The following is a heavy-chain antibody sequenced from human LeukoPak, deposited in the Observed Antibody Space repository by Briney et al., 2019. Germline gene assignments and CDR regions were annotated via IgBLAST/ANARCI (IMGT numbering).Heavy chain of an antibody. CDR2: VSHSGHT. D-gene: IGHD6-19*01. CDR1: GGSISTYY. V-gene: IGHV4-59*01. Sequence: SETLSLTCTVSGGSISTYYWRWLRQPPGKGLEWIGYVSHSGHTNCNPSLKSRVTISIDMSKNHFSLRLSPVNAADTAVYYCARAGSGWSFDYWGQGSLVTVSS. J-gene: IGHJ4*02. CDR3: ARAGSGWSFDY.